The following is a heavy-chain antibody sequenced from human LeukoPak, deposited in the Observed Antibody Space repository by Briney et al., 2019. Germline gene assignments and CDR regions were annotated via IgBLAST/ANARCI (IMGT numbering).Heavy chain of an antibody. CDR3: ARVTGPNWFDP. V-gene: IGHV1-69*05. CDR1: GRTFSSYA. CDR2: IIPIFGTA. Sequence: SVKVSCKASGRTFSSYAISWVRQAPGQGLEWMGRIIPIFGTANYAQKFQGRVTITTDESTSTAYMELSSLRSEDTAVYYCARVTGPNWFDPWGQGTLVTVSS. D-gene: IGHD2-21*02. J-gene: IGHJ5*02.